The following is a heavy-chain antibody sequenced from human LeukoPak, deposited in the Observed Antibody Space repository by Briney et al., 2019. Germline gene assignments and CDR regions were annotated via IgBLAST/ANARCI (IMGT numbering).Heavy chain of an antibody. CDR1: GFTFSNYP. CDR3: AKWEYSSSLGSDYFDY. J-gene: IGHJ4*02. Sequence: GGSLRLSCAAAGFTFSNYPMSWVRQAPGKGLEWVSVISGTDGTTFYADSVKGRFTISRDNSKNTLSLQMNSLRAEDTAVYYCAKWEYSSSLGSDYFDYWGQGTLVTVSS. CDR2: ISGTDGTT. D-gene: IGHD6-6*01. V-gene: IGHV3-23*01.